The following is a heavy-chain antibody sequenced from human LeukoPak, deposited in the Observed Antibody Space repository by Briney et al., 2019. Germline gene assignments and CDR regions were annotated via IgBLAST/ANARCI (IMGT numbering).Heavy chain of an antibody. Sequence: PGGSLRLSCAASGFTFSSYWMSWVRQAPGKGLGWVANIKQDGSEKYYVDSVKGRFTISRDNAKNSLYLQMNSLRAEDTAVYHCAREYSSGWIFDYWGQGTLVTVSS. CDR3: AREYSSGWIFDY. D-gene: IGHD6-19*01. CDR1: GFTFSSYW. CDR2: IKQDGSEK. J-gene: IGHJ4*02. V-gene: IGHV3-7*01.